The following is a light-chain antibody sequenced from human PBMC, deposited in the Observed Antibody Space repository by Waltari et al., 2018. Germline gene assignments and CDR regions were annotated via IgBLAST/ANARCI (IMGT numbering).Light chain of an antibody. CDR2: AAS. CDR3: QQSYSTPPT. CDR1: QSISSY. J-gene: IGKJ3*01. Sequence: DIQMTQSPSSLSASVGDRVTLTCRASQSISSYLNWYQQKPGKSPKLLSYAASSLQSGVPSRFSGSGSGTDFTLTISSLQPEDFATYYCQQSYSTPPTCGPGTKVDIK. V-gene: IGKV1-39*01.